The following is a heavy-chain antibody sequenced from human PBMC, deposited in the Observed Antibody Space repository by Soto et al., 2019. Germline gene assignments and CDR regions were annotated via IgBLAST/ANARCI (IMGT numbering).Heavy chain of an antibody. CDR2: ISGYNGNT. J-gene: IGHJ6*02. CDR3: AREGPAPYYYYGMDV. V-gene: IGHV1-18*01. Sequence: QVQLVQCRGEVKKPGASVKVSCRTSGYSFTTYGISWVRQARGQGVEWMGWISGYNGNTNYAQKLKGRLTMTTDTSTSTAYMELRSLTSDDTAVYYCAREGPAPYYYYGMDVWGQGSTVTVSS. CDR1: GYSFTTYG.